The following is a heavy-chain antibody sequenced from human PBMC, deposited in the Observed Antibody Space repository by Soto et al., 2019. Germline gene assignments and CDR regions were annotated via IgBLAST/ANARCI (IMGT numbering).Heavy chain of an antibody. CDR3: ARDGVGATTFFGYFDY. J-gene: IGHJ4*02. V-gene: IGHV3-33*01. Sequence: PGGSLRLSCAASGLIFSGYGMHWVRQAPGKGLQWVAVIRYDGSNIYYADSVKGRFTISRDNSKNTLYLQMNSLRAEDTDVYYCARDGVGATTFFGYFDYWGQGALVTVSS. CDR1: GLIFSGYG. D-gene: IGHD1-26*01. CDR2: IRYDGSNI.